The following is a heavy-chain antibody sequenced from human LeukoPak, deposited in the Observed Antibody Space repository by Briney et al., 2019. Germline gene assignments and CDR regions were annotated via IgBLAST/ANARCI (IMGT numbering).Heavy chain of an antibody. CDR1: GYTFTSYY. CDR3: ASRYYDSSGYYNDAFDI. V-gene: IGHV1-46*01. CDR2: INPSGGST. D-gene: IGHD3-22*01. J-gene: IGHJ3*02. Sequence: GASVKVSCKASGYTFTSYYMHWVRQAPGQGLEWMGIINPSGGSTSYAQKFQGRVTMTRDTSTSTVYMELSSLRSEDTAVYYCASRYYDSSGYYNDAFDIWGQGTMVTVSS.